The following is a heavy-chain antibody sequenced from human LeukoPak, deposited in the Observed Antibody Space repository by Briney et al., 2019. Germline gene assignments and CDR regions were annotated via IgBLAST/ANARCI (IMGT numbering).Heavy chain of an antibody. V-gene: IGHV3-74*01. Sequence: GGSLRLSCAASGFTFSSYYMHWVRQAPGKGLVWVSRIKSDGSTTSYADSVKGRFTISRDNAKNTLYLQMNSLRAEDTAVYYCSRDFMEVISGDDLWSGPLYWGQGTLVTVSS. CDR3: SRDFMEVISGDDLWSGPLY. CDR1: GFTFSSYY. CDR2: IKSDGSTT. D-gene: IGHD3-3*01. J-gene: IGHJ4*02.